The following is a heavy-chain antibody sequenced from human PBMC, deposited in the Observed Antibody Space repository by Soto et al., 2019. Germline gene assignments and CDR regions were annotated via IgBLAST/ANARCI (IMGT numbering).Heavy chain of an antibody. CDR1: GDTFNNYA. Sequence: QAQLVQSGAEVNKPGSSVKVSCKASGDTFNNYAVSWVRQAPGLGLEWMGGIIPLFGTANYAQKFQGRVTITADEATSTAYMELSSLRSEDTSVYYCASETAAGTAFDYWGQGTLVTVSS. CDR2: IIPLFGTA. J-gene: IGHJ4*02. V-gene: IGHV1-69*01. D-gene: IGHD6-13*01. CDR3: ASETAAGTAFDY.